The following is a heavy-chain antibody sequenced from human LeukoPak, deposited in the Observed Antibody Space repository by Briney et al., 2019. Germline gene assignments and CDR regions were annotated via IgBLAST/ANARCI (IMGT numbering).Heavy chain of an antibody. V-gene: IGHV3-23*01. J-gene: IGHJ3*02. CDR2: VRGGGGGT. Sequence: PGGSLRRSCAASGLTFSNYGMSWVRQAPGKGLEWVSTVRGGGGGTDYADSVKGRFTVSRDNAKNLLYLQMDSLRGDDPAASDCAKAIREYTGTASYSVFDIWGQGTMVTVSS. D-gene: IGHD6-6*01. CDR3: AKAIREYTGTASYSVFDI. CDR1: GLTFSNYG.